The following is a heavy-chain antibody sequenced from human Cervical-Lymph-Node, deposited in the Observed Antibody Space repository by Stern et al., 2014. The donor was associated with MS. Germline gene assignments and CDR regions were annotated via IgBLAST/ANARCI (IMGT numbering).Heavy chain of an antibody. V-gene: IGHV1-69*04. CDR1: GGTFSSSYA. CDR3: ARGVVSNRATATLHNLFDP. D-gene: IGHD1-1*01. CDR2: IIPILGLP. J-gene: IGHJ5*02. Sequence: VQLVQSGAEVKKPGSSVNVSCMASGGTFSSSYAITWMRQAPGQGLEWMGRIIPILGLPYYAQKFQGRVTITADTSTNTAYMGLNSLTSEDTAVYYCARGVVSNRATATLHNLFDPWGQGTLVNVSS.